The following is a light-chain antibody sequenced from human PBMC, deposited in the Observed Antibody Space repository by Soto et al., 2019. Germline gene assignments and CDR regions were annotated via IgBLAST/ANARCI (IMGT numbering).Light chain of an antibody. CDR2: DVS. Sequence: QSVLTQPASVSGSPGQSITISCTGTSSDVGGYNFVSWYQQHPGKVPKLMIYDVSKRTSGVSNRFSASKSGNTASLTISGLQAEDEADYYCSSYTSSASVVFGGGTKVTVL. CDR1: SSDVGGYNF. CDR3: SSYTSSASVV. V-gene: IGLV2-14*01. J-gene: IGLJ2*01.